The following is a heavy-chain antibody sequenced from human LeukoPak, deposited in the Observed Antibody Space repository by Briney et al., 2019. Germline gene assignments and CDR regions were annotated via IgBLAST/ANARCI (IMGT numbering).Heavy chain of an antibody. D-gene: IGHD3-10*01. Sequence: PSETLSLTCTVSGGSISSYYWSWIRQPPGKGLEWIGYIHYSGSTNYNPSLKGRLTISIDTSKNQFSLKLSSVTAADTAVYYCARETSLVRGDFDYWGQGTLVTVSS. CDR3: ARETSLVRGDFDY. CDR1: GGSISSYY. V-gene: IGHV4-59*01. J-gene: IGHJ4*02. CDR2: IHYSGST.